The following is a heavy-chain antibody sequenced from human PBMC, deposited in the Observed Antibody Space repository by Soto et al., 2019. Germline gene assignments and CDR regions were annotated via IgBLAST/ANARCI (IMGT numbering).Heavy chain of an antibody. Sequence: LXLSFAASGLTFSSYSRSWVRQAPGKGLEWVSSISSSSSYIYYADSVKGRFTISRDNAKNSLYLQMNSLRAEDTAVYYCAREGRWLQPCFDYWGQGTLVTVS. CDR3: AREGRWLQPCFDY. CDR2: ISSSSSYI. CDR1: GLTFSSYS. V-gene: IGHV3-21*01. J-gene: IGHJ4*02. D-gene: IGHD5-12*01.